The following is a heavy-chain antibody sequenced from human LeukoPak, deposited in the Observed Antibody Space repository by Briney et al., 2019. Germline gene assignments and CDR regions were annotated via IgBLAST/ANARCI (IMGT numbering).Heavy chain of an antibody. CDR1: GGSISSYY. CDR3: ARDAGSYYDY. Sequence: SETLSLTCTVSGGSISSYYWSWIRQPPGKGLEWIGYIYYSGSTHYNPSLKSRVTISVDTSKNQFSLKLSSVTAADTAVYYCARDAGSYYDYWGQGTLVTVSS. CDR2: IYYSGST. J-gene: IGHJ4*02. D-gene: IGHD1-26*01. V-gene: IGHV4-59*01.